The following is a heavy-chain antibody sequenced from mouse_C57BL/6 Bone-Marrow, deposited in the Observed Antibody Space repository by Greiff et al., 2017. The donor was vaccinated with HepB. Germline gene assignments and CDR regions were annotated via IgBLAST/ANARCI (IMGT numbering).Heavy chain of an antibody. J-gene: IGHJ1*03. D-gene: IGHD1-1*01. CDR2: INPSTGGT. CDR1: GYSFTGYY. V-gene: IGHV1-42*01. CDR3: ARRALLRSSYWYFDV. Sequence: EVKLQESGPELVKPGASVKISCKASGYSFTGYYMNWVKQSPEKSLEWIGEINPSTGGTTYNQKFKAKATLTVDKSSSTAYMQLKSLTSEDSAVYYCARRALLRSSYWYFDVWGTGTTVTVSS.